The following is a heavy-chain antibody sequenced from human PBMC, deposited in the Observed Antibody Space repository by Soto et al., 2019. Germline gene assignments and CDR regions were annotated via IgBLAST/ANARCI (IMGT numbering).Heavy chain of an antibody. V-gene: IGHV1-24*01. J-gene: IGHJ4*02. Sequence: ASVKVSCKVSGYTLTELSMHWVRQAPGKGLEWMGGFDPEDGETIYAQKFQGRVTMTEDTSTDTAYMELSSLRSEDTAVYYCATVMTYYDFWSGYRDYYFDYWGQGTLVTVSS. CDR3: ATVMTYYDFWSGYRDYYFDY. D-gene: IGHD3-3*01. CDR2: FDPEDGET. CDR1: GYTLTELS.